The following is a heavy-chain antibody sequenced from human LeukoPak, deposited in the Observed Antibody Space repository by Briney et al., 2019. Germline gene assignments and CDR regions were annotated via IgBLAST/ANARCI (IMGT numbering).Heavy chain of an antibody. CDR1: GGSFSGYY. D-gene: IGHD2-2*01. J-gene: IGHJ5*02. V-gene: IGHV4-34*01. Sequence: NPSETLSLTCAVYGGSFSGYYWSWLRQPPGKGLEWIGEINHSGSTNYNPPLKSRVTISVDTSKNQFSLKLSSVTAADTAVYYCANLLSTPGWFDPWGQGTLVTVSS. CDR2: INHSGST. CDR3: ANLLSTPGWFDP.